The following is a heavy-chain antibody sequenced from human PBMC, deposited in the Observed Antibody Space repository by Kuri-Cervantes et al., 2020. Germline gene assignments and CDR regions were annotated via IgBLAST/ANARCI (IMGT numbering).Heavy chain of an antibody. CDR2: INPNSGGT. D-gene: IGHD6-19*01. J-gene: IGHJ1*01. Sequence: ASVKVSCKASGYTFTGYYMHWVRQAPGQGLEWMGWINPNSGGTNYAQKFQGRVTMTRDTSISTAYMELRRLRSDDTAVYYCARTLTRNIAVGGFQHWGQGTLVTVSS. V-gene: IGHV1-2*02. CDR3: ARTLTRNIAVGGFQH. CDR1: GYTFTGYY.